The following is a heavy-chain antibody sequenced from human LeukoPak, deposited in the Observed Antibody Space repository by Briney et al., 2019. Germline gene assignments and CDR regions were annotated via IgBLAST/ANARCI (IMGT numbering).Heavy chain of an antibody. CDR1: GGSTGSPKYY. V-gene: IGHV4-31*01. CDR2: VYYSGST. Sequence: SETLSLTCTVSGGSTGSPKYYWSWFRQRPGKGLEWIGYVYYSGSTYYNPSLKSQATISVDTSNDQFSLNLYSMPAADTAVYYCARSMAALAKGGFYYFDNWSQGTLVTVS. CDR3: ARSMAALAKGGFYYFDN. J-gene: IGHJ4*02. D-gene: IGHD6-6*01.